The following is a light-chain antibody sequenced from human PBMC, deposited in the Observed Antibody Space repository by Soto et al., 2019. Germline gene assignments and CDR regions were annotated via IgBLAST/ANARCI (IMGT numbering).Light chain of an antibody. CDR3: QQYNSYRT. J-gene: IGKJ1*01. CDR2: DAS. CDR1: QGISNY. Sequence: DIQMTQSPSAMSASVGDRVTITFRASQGISNYLAWYQQKPGKAPKLLIYDASSLESGVPSRFSGSGSGTEFTLTISSLQPDDFATYYCQQYNSYRTFGQGTKVDIK. V-gene: IGKV1-17*03.